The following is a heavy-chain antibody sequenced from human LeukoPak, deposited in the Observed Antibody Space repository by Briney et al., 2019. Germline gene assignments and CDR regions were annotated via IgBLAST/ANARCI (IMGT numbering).Heavy chain of an antibody. CDR1: GYTFTGYY. V-gene: IGHV1-2*02. CDR2: INPNSGGT. CDR3: ARDRSGGYGGDY. Sequence: GPSVKVSCKASGYTFTGYYMHWVRQAPGQGLEWMGWINPNSGGTNYAQEFQGRVTMTRDTSISTAYMELSRLRSDDTAVYYCARDRSGGYGGDYWGQGTLVTVS. D-gene: IGHD1-26*01. J-gene: IGHJ4*02.